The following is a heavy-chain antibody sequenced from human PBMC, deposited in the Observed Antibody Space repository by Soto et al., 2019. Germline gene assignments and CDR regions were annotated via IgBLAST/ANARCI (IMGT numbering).Heavy chain of an antibody. V-gene: IGHV4-59*01. D-gene: IGHD1-26*01. Sequence: KTSETLSLTCTVSGGSISTYYWSWIRQPPGKGLEWIGYIYYSGSTNYNPSLKSRVTISVDTSKNQFSLNLSSVTAADTAVYYCARYGGLAPYAMDVWGKGITVTVSS. CDR1: GGSISTYY. CDR2: IYYSGST. CDR3: ARYGGLAPYAMDV. J-gene: IGHJ6*04.